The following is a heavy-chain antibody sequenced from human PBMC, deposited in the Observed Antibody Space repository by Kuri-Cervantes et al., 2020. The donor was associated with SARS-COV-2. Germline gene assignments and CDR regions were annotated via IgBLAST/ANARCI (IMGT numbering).Heavy chain of an antibody. CDR1: GYTFTGYY. CDR3: ARDRGGYGDARPPYYGMDV. D-gene: IGHD4-17*01. Sequence: ASVKVSCRASGYTFTGYYMHWVRQAPGQGLEWMGWINPNSGGTNYAQKFQGRVTMTRDTSISTAYMELSSLRSEDTAVYYCARDRGGYGDARPPYYGMDVWGQGTTVTVSS. CDR2: INPNSGGT. J-gene: IGHJ6*02. V-gene: IGHV1-2*02.